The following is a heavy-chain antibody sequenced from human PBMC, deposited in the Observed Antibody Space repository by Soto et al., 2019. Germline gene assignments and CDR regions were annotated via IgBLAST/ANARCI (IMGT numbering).Heavy chain of an antibody. CDR2: INSDEITT. V-gene: IGHV3-74*01. J-gene: IGHJ4*02. CDR1: GFTFSNYW. Sequence: PGGSLRLSCTASGFTFSNYWMHCVRQAPGKGLVWVSRINSDEITTDYADSVKGRFTVSRDNAKNKPNLQMNSLRAEDTAVYFCARDRGENCGSAIDFWGQGKLVTGCS. CDR3: ARDRGENCGSAIDF. D-gene: IGHD2-21*01.